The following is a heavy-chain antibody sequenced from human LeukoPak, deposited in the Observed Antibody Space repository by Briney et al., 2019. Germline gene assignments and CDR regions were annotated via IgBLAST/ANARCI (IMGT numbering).Heavy chain of an antibody. Sequence: GASVKVSCKASGGTFSSYAISWVRQAPGQGPEWMGGIIPIFGTANYAQKFQGRVTITADESTSTAYMELSSLRSEDTAVYYCARARGGTYYFDYWGQGTLVTVSS. J-gene: IGHJ4*02. CDR2: IIPIFGTA. CDR3: ARARGGTYYFDY. D-gene: IGHD2-15*01. CDR1: GGTFSSYA. V-gene: IGHV1-69*13.